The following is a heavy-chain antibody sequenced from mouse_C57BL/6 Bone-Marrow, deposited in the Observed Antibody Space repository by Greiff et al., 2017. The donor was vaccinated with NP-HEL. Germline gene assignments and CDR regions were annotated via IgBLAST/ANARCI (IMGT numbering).Heavy chain of an antibody. V-gene: IGHV5-4*01. D-gene: IGHD3-3*01. CDR2: ISDGGSYT. Sequence: EVQLQESGGGLVKPGGSLKLSCAASGFTFSSYAMSWVRQTPEKRLEWVATISDGGSYTYYPDNVKGRFTISRDNAKNNLYLQMSHLKSEDTAMYYCARGTGPFAYWGQGTLVTVSA. J-gene: IGHJ3*01. CDR1: GFTFSSYA. CDR3: ARGTGPFAY.